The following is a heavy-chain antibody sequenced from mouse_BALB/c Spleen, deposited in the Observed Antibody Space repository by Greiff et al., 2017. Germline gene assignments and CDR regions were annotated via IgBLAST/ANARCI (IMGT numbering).Heavy chain of an antibody. CDR3: ARHERYGSGGFDY. CDR2: INSNGGST. D-gene: IGHD1-1*01. Sequence: EVKLVESGGGLVKLGGSLKLSCAASGFTFSSYYMSWVRQTPEKRLELVAAINSNGGSTYYPDTVKGRLTISRDNAKNTLSLQMTSLKSEDTALYYCARHERYGSGGFDYWGQGTTLTVSS. V-gene: IGHV5-6-2*01. J-gene: IGHJ2*01. CDR1: GFTFSSYY.